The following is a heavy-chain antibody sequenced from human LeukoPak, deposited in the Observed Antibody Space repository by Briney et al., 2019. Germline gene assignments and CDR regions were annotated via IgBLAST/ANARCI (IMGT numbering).Heavy chain of an antibody. V-gene: IGHV1-18*01. D-gene: IGHD5-12*01. CDR2: ISAYNGNT. CDR3: ARHPRGYSGYDPDYFDY. CDR1: GYTFTSYG. J-gene: IGHJ4*02. Sequence: ASVKVSCKASGYTFTSYGISWVRQAPGQGLEWMGWISAYNGNTNYAQKLQGRVTMTTDTSTSTAYMELRSLRSDDTAVYYCARHPRGYSGYDPDYFDYWGQGTLVTVSS.